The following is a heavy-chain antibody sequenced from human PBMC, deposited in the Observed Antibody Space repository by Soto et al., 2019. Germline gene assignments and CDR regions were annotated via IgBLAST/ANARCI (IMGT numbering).Heavy chain of an antibody. D-gene: IGHD6-13*01. CDR3: ARRSVLSSSRYAGYYYGMDV. CDR2: IYPGDSDT. J-gene: IGHJ6*02. Sequence: GESLKISCKGSGYSFTSYWIGWVRQMPGKGLEWMGIIYPGDSDTRYSPSFQGQVTISADKSISTAYLQWSSLKASDTAMYYCARRSVLSSSRYAGYYYGMDVWGQGTTVTVSS. CDR1: GYSFTSYW. V-gene: IGHV5-51*01.